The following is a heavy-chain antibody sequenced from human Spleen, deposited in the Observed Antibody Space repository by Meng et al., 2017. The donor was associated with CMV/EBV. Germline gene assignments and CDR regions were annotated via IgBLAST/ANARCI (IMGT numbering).Heavy chain of an antibody. D-gene: IGHD6-13*01. Sequence: SETLSLTCTVSTYSISSGSYWGWIRQPPGRGLEWIANIYHSGNTFYNPSLESRVTISVDTSKNQFSLKLSSVTAADTAVYYCARGGAYTSSWFDSWGQGTLVTVSS. J-gene: IGHJ5*01. CDR2: IYHSGNT. CDR3: ARGGAYTSSWFDS. V-gene: IGHV4-38-2*02. CDR1: TYSISSGSY.